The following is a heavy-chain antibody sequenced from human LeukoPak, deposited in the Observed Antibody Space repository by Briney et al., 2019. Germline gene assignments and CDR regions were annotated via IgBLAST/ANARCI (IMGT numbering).Heavy chain of an antibody. CDR2: IKRDGSEK. CDR3: AREVLKYSYGYSDY. V-gene: IGHV3-7*03. J-gene: IGHJ4*02. D-gene: IGHD5-18*01. CDR1: GFTFSSYW. Sequence: GGSLRLSCAASGFTFSSYWMSWVRQAPGKGLEWVANIKRDGSEKYYVDSVKGRFTISRDNAKNSLYLQMNSLRAEDTAVYYCAREVLKYSYGYSDYWGQGTLVTVSS.